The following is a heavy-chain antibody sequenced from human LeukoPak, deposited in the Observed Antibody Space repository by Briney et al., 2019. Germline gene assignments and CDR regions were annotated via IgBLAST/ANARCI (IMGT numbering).Heavy chain of an antibody. D-gene: IGHD4-11*01. Sequence: PGGSLRPSCAASGFTFDDYAMHWVRQAPGKGLEWVSGISWNSGNKGYADSVKGRFTISRDNAKNSLYLQMNSLRAEDTALYYCAKDMGYSNYLKAFDYWGQGTLVTVSS. CDR2: ISWNSGNK. CDR3: AKDMGYSNYLKAFDY. CDR1: GFTFDDYA. V-gene: IGHV3-9*01. J-gene: IGHJ4*02.